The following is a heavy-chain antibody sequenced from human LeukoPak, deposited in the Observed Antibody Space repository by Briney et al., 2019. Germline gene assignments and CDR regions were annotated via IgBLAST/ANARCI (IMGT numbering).Heavy chain of an antibody. D-gene: IGHD5-24*01. J-gene: IGHJ4*02. CDR2: IYYSGST. Sequence: SETLSLTCTVSGGSISSSSYYWGWIRQPPGKGLEWIGSIYYSGSTYYNPSLKSRVTISVDTSKNQFSLKLSSVTAADTAVYYCARGDGYGLSYFDYWGQGTLVTVSS. CDR1: GGSISSSSYY. CDR3: ARGDGYGLSYFDY. V-gene: IGHV4-39*01.